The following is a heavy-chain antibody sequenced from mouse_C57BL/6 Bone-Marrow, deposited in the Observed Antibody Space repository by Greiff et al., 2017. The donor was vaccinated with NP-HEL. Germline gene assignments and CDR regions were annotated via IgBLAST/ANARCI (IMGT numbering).Heavy chain of an antibody. CDR2: ISDGGSYT. D-gene: IGHD1-1*01. V-gene: IGHV5-4*03. J-gene: IGHJ1*03. Sequence: EVKVVESGGGLVKPGGSLKLSCAASGFTFSSYAMSWVRQTPEKRLEWVATISDGGSYTYYPDNVKGRFTISRDNAKNNLYLQMSHLKSEDTAMYYCARGGAYYYGSSHWYFDVWGTGTTVTVSS. CDR3: ARGGAYYYGSSHWYFDV. CDR1: GFTFSSYA.